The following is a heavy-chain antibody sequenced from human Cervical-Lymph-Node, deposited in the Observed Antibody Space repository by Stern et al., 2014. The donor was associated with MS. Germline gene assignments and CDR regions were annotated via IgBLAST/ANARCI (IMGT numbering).Heavy chain of an antibody. J-gene: IGHJ4*02. Sequence: VHLVESGGGVVQPGRSLRLSCAASGFTFSAYAMHWVRQAPGKGLEWVASVSADGSVNHYTDSVKGRLTISRDNSKYTLYLEMNSLITEDTAVYYCAKRGGNLLHYFDWWGQGALVTVS. D-gene: IGHD4-23*01. CDR3: AKRGGNLLHYFDW. CDR2: VSADGSVN. V-gene: IGHV3-30*04. CDR1: GFTFSAYA.